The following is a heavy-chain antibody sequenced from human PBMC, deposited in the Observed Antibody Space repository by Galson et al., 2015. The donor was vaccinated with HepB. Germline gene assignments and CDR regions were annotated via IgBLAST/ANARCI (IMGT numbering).Heavy chain of an antibody. V-gene: IGHV3-74*01. D-gene: IGHD2-21*01. CDR1: EFTFRTYW. CDR3: AKLCLSERSYSTDY. CDR2: IGSDGSNI. J-gene: IGHJ4*02. Sequence: SLRLSCAASEFTFRTYWMHWVRQVPGKGLLWVSGIGSDGSNISYADSVKGRFTISRDNAKNTLYLQMNSLRAEDTAVYYCAKLCLSERSYSTDYWGQGTLVTVSS.